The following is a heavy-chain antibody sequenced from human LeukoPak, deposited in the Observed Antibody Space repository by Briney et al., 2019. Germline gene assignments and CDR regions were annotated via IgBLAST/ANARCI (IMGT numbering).Heavy chain of an antibody. CDR3: ARGAHYYDSSGYYWFDY. V-gene: IGHV1-18*01. CDR2: ISAYNGNT. D-gene: IGHD3-22*01. J-gene: IGHJ4*02. CDR1: GYTFTSYG. Sequence: ASVKVSCKASGYTFTSYGISWVRQAPGQGLEWMGWISAYNGNTNYAQKLQGRVTMTTDTSTSTAYMELRSLRSDDTAVYYCARGAHYYDSSGYYWFDYWGQGTLATVSS.